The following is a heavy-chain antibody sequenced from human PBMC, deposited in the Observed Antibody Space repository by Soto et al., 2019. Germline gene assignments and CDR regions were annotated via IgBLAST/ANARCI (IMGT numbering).Heavy chain of an antibody. Sequence: SETLALTFNVSGGCISSGGYYWRWSRKHPGKGLEWIGYIYYSGSAYYNPSLKSRVTISVDTSKNQFSLKLSSVNAADTAVYYCARELVAAGPREGDAFDIWGQGTMVTVSS. CDR1: GGCISSGGYY. V-gene: IGHV4-31*03. CDR2: IYYSGSA. D-gene: IGHD2-15*01. J-gene: IGHJ3*02. CDR3: ARELVAAGPREGDAFDI.